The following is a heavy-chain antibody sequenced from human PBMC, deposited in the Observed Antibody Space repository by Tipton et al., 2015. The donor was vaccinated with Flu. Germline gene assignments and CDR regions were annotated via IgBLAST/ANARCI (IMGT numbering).Heavy chain of an antibody. Sequence: SLRLSCAASGFVFSDYSLSWIRQAPGKGLEWISYIRGGEGEMFYADSVRGRFTISRDNAKNSLELQMNRLRAENTAAYYCGRTPLTGPISDWGHGTPVTVSS. CDR1: GFVFSDYS. J-gene: IGHJ4*01. CDR3: GRTPLTGPISD. CDR2: IRGGEGEM. V-gene: IGHV3-11*01.